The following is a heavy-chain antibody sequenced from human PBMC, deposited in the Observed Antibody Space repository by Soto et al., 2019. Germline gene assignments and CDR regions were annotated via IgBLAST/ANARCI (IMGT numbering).Heavy chain of an antibody. V-gene: IGHV1-2*02. J-gene: IGHJ5*01. CDR1: GYTFTGYY. Sequence: ASVKVSCKASGYTFTGYYMHWVRQARGQGLEWMGWINPNNGDTKYAQRFQGRVTVTRDTSSNTIYMELRRLTSDDTAVYYCEREEKNGFDSWGQGTLVTVSS. CDR3: EREEKNGFDS. CDR2: INPNNGDT.